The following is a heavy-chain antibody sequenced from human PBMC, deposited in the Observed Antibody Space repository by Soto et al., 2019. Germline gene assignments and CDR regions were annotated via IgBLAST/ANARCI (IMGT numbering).Heavy chain of an antibody. Sequence: QVQLVQSGAEVKKPGASVKVSCKASGYTFSSYFLHWVRQAPGQGLEWMGVINPTGGAISYAQKFQGSASMTRDTSTSTVYMELSSLRPDDTAVYYYARVEVQGDYNSVWGQGFLVTVSS. D-gene: IGHD6-19*01. CDR2: INPTGGAI. V-gene: IGHV1-46*01. CDR1: GYTFSSYF. J-gene: IGHJ4*02. CDR3: ARVEVQGDYNSV.